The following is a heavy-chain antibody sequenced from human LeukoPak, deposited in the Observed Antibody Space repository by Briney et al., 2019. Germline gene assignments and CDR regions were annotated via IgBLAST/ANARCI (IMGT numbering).Heavy chain of an antibody. J-gene: IGHJ4*02. D-gene: IGHD1-26*01. CDR3: ARQWELGFYFDY. CDR2: ISTSGGST. V-gene: IGHV3-23*01. CDR1: GFTFSSYG. Sequence: GGSLRLSCAASGFTFSSYGMSWVRQAPGKGLEWVSAISTSGGSTYYADSVKGRFTISRDNSKNTLYLQMNSLRAEDTAVYYCARQWELGFYFDYWGRGTLVTVSS.